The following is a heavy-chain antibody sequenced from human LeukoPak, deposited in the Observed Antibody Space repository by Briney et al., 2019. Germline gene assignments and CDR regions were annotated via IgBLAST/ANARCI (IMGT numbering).Heavy chain of an antibody. CDR1: GFTFSSYS. V-gene: IGHV3-48*01. Sequence: GGSLRLSCAASGFTFSSYSMNWVCQAAGKGLEWVSYISSSSSTIYYADSEKGRFTISRDNAKNSLYLQMNSLRAEDTAVYYCARVRLWTNGDPDYWGQGTLVTVSS. D-gene: IGHD2-8*01. CDR3: ARVRLWTNGDPDY. J-gene: IGHJ4*02. CDR2: ISSSSSTI.